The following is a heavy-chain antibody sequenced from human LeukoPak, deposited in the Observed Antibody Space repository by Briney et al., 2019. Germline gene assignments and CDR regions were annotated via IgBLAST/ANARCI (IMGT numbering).Heavy chain of an antibody. CDR2: ISAYNGNT. V-gene: IGHV1-18*01. D-gene: IGHD5-18*01. J-gene: IGHJ4*02. CDR1: GYTFTSYG. CDR3: VRDLGVDTSMIFFDY. Sequence: ASVKVSCKASGYTFTSYGISWVRQAPGQGLGWMGWISAYNGNTNYAQKLQGRVTMTTDTSTSTAYMELRSLRSDDTAVFYCVRDLGVDTSMIFFDYWGQGTLVTVSS.